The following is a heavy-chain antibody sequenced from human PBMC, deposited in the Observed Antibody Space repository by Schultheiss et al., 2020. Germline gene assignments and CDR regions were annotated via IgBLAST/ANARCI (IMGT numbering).Heavy chain of an antibody. V-gene: IGHV4-39*01. D-gene: IGHD6-13*01. CDR3: ARVRSSSVFDY. CDR1: GGSVSTANDY. J-gene: IGHJ4*02. CDR2: IYYSGST. Sequence: SETLSLTCTVSGGSVSTANDYWSWIRQPPGKGLEWIGSIYYSGSTYYNPSLKSRVTISVDTSKNQFSLKLSSVTAADTAVYYCARVRSSSVFDYWGQGTLVTVSS.